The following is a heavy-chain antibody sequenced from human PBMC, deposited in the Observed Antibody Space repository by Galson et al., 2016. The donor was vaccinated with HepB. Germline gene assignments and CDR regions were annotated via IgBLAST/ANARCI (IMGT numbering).Heavy chain of an antibody. J-gene: IGHJ6*02. V-gene: IGHV3-49*03. CDR2: IRSKAYGGTT. CDR1: GFILGYYT. D-gene: IGHD3-10*01. Sequence: SLRLSCAASGFILGYYTMTWFRQAPGKGLEWVSFIRSKAYGGTTEYAASVKGRFTISRDDSKSIAYLQMNSLKTEDTGVYYCTRGPRLGRGEMDVWGQGTTVTVSS. CDR3: TRGPRLGRGEMDV.